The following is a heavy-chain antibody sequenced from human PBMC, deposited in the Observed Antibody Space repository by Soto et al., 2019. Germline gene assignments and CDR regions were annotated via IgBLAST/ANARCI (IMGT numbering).Heavy chain of an antibody. CDR2: ISAYNGNT. D-gene: IGHD6-6*01. CDR3: ARAGRQIVPNSDNFDI. CDR1: GYTFSNYG. J-gene: IGHJ3*02. V-gene: IGHV1-18*01. Sequence: QVQLVQSGAELKKPGASVKVSCKASGYTFSNYGINWVRQAHGQGLEWMGWISAYNGNTKYAKKFQGRVTMATDPPTTTAYMELRSLRSDDTAVYYCARAGRQIVPNSDNFDIWGQGTKVTVSS.